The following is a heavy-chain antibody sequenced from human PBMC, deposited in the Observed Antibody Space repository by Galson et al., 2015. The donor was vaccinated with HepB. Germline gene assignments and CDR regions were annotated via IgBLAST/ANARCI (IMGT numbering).Heavy chain of an antibody. CDR3: ARSSLGWFDP. V-gene: IGHV3-64*01. CDR1: GFTFSSYA. CDR2: ISSNGGST. J-gene: IGHJ5*02. D-gene: IGHD3-3*02. Sequence: SLRLSCAASGFTFSSYAMHWVRQAPGKGLEYVSAISSNGGSTYYANSVKGRFTISRDDSKNSLYLQMNNLRAEDTAVYYCARSSLGWFDPWAREPWSPSPQ.